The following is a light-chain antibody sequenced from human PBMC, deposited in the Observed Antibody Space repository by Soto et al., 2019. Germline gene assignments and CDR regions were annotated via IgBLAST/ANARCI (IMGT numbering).Light chain of an antibody. CDR3: QQRSNWPRT. Sequence: TQSPGTLSLSPGERATLSCRASQSVSSYLAWYQQKPGQAPRLLIYDASNRATGIPARFSGSGSGTDFTLTISSLEPEDFAVYYCQQRSNWPRTFGQGTKVDI. CDR2: DAS. V-gene: IGKV3-11*01. CDR1: QSVSSY. J-gene: IGKJ1*01.